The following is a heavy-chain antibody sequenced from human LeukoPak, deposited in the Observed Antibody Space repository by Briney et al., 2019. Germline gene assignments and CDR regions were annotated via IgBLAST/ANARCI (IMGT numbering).Heavy chain of an antibody. CDR2: RSIYNGNT. V-gene: IGHV1-18*01. Sequence: ASVTVSCKASGGTFSSYAISWVRQAPGQGLEWMGWRSIYNGNTDYKLQGRVTMTTDTSTSTAYMELRSLRSDDTAVYYCARGGPSPSSSSSREYYLDYWGQGTLVTVSS. CDR3: ARGGPSPSSSSSREYYLDY. D-gene: IGHD6-6*01. CDR1: GGTFSSYA. J-gene: IGHJ4*02.